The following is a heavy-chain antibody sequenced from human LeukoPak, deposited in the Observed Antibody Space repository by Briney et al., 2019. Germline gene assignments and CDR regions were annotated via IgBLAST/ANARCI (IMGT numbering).Heavy chain of an antibody. V-gene: IGHV3-11*01. J-gene: IGHJ4*02. CDR1: GITFSDYY. CDR3: TTGVVVALTQGHDY. Sequence: GGSLRLSCAASGITFSDYYMSWIRQAPGKGLEWVSYISNSGSMINYADSVKGRFTISRDNAKNSLYLQMNSLKTEDTAVYYCTTGVVVALTQGHDYWGQGTLVTVSS. CDR2: ISNSGSMI. D-gene: IGHD2-15*01.